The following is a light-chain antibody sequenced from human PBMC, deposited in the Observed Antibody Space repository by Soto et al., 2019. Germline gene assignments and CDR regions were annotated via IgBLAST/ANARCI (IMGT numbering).Light chain of an antibody. J-gene: IGKJ4*01. CDR2: GAT. V-gene: IGKV3D-15*01. Sequence: EVVMTQSPATLSVSPGERATLSCRASQTVRDNLGWYQQKPGQPPRLLIYGATTRATGIPARFSGSGSGTEFTLTISSLQSEDFAVYYCQQFASYPLTFGGGTKVDIK. CDR3: QQFASYPLT. CDR1: QTVRDN.